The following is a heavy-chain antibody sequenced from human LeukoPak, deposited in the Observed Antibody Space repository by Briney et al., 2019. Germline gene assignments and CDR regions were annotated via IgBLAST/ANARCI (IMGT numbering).Heavy chain of an antibody. CDR2: INPNSGGT. Sequence: VASVKVSCKASGYTFTGYYVHWVRQAPGQGLEWMGWINPNSGGTNYAQKFQGRVTMTRDTSISTAYMELSRPRSDDTAVYYCAREVYADTAMVIGHWFDPWGQGTLVTVSS. CDR1: GYTFTGYY. V-gene: IGHV1-2*02. J-gene: IGHJ5*02. D-gene: IGHD5-18*01. CDR3: AREVYADTAMVIGHWFDP.